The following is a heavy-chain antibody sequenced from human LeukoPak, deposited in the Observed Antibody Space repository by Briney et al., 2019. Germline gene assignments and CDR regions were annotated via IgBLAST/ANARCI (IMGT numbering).Heavy chain of an antibody. D-gene: IGHD3-10*01. CDR1: GFTFSSYE. CDR2: ISSSGSTI. J-gene: IGHJ5*02. CDR3: ARDYYGSGSYGFDP. Sequence: GGSLGLSCAASGFTFSSYEMNWVRQAPGKGLEWVSYISSSGSTIYYADSVKGRFTISRDNAKNSLYLQMNSLRAEDTAVYYCARDYYGSGSYGFDPWGQGTLVTVSS. V-gene: IGHV3-48*03.